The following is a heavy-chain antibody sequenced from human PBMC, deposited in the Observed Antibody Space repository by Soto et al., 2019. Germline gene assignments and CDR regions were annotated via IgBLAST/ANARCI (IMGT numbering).Heavy chain of an antibody. D-gene: IGHD6-13*01. CDR2: ISGSGGST. Sequence: GGSLRLSCAASGFTFSSYAMSWVRQAPGKGLEWVSAISGSGGSTYYADSVKGRFTISRDNSKNTLYLQMNSLRAEDTAVYYCAKERFGSSWYYNYYGMDVWGQGTTVTVSS. CDR3: AKERFGSSWYYNYYGMDV. V-gene: IGHV3-23*01. J-gene: IGHJ6*02. CDR1: GFTFSSYA.